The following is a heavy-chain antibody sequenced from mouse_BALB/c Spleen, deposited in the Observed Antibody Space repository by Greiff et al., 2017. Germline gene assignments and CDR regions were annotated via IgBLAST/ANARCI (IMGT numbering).Heavy chain of an antibody. CDR1: GFSLTRYG. J-gene: IGHJ4*01. CDR2: IWAGGST. Sequence: VMLVESGPGLVAPSQSLSITCTVSGFSLTRYGVHWVRQPPGKGLEWLGVIWAGGSTHYNSALMSRLSISQDNSKSQVFLKMNRLQTDDTAMYYCVRGAMDYWGQGTSVTVSS. CDR3: VRGAMDY. V-gene: IGHV2-9*02.